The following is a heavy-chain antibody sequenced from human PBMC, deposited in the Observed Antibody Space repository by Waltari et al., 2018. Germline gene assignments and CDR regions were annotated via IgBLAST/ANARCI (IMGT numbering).Heavy chain of an antibody. J-gene: IGHJ4*02. CDR2: VSPPNGDT. CDR3: ARGAPYGDYLPCDY. D-gene: IGHD4-17*01. V-gene: IGHV1-18*04. CDR1: GYTFTRYG. Sequence: QVQLVQSGAEVEKPGASVKVSCKAIGYTFTRYGISWVRQVPGKGLEWMGWVSPPNGDTDYAQKFQGRVTMATDTFMNTAYMELRSLRPDDTAVYYCARGAPYGDYLPCDYWGQGTLVTVSS.